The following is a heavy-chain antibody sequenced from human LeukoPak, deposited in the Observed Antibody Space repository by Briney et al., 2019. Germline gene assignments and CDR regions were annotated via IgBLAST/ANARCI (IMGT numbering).Heavy chain of an antibody. CDR3: ARHWPNPFDY. D-gene: IGHD1-14*01. J-gene: IGHJ4*02. V-gene: IGHV4-34*01. CDR2: INHSGST. CDR1: GGSFSGYY. Sequence: SETLSLTCAVYGGSFSGYYWSWIRQPPGKGLEWIGEINHSGSTNYNPSLKSRVTISVDTSKNQFSLKLSSVTAADTAVYYCARHWPNPFDYWGQGTLVTVSS.